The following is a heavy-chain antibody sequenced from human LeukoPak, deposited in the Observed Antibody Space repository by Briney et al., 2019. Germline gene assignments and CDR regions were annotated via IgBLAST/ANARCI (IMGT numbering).Heavy chain of an antibody. J-gene: IGHJ4*02. CDR3: ARRKYCSSTTCYTGGYRYFDY. CDR1: GFTFSSYS. V-gene: IGHV3-48*01. Sequence: GGSLRLSCAASGFTFSSYSMNWVRQAPGKGLEWVSYISSSSSTIYYADSVKGRFTISRDNAKNSLYLQMNSLRAEDTAVYYCARRKYCSSTTCYTGGYRYFDYWGQGTLVTVSS. CDR2: ISSSSSTI. D-gene: IGHD2-2*02.